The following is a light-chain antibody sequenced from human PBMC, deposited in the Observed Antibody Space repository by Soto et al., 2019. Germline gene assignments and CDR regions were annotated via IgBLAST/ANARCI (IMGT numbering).Light chain of an antibody. J-gene: IGKJ3*01. V-gene: IGKV3-20*01. Sequence: EIVLTQSPGTLSLAPGERATLSCRASQSVSNNYLAWYQQKPGQAPRLLIYAASSRATGIPDRFSGSGPGTDFTLTISRLEPEDFAVYYCQQYGSSPLFGPGTKVDIK. CDR2: AAS. CDR1: QSVSNNY. CDR3: QQYGSSPL.